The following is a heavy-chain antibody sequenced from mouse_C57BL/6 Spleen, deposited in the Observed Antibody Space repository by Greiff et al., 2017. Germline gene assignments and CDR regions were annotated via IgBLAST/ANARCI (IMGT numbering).Heavy chain of an antibody. CDR2: IYPRSGNT. CDR1: GYTFTSYG. J-gene: IGHJ1*03. Sequence: QVQLQQSGAELARPGASVKLSCKASGYTFTSYGISWVKQRTGQGLEWIGEIYPRSGNTYYNEKFKGKATLTADKSSSTAYMELRSLTSEDSAVYFCARGYSGETGYFDVWGTGTTVTVSS. D-gene: IGHD2-14*01. CDR3: ARGYSGETGYFDV. V-gene: IGHV1-81*01.